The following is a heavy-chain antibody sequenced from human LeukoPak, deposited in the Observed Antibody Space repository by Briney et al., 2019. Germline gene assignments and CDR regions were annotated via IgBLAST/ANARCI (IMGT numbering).Heavy chain of an antibody. Sequence: PSETLSLTCTVSGGSISSSTYYRGWIRQPPGKGLEWIGNIYYGGSTFYNPSLKSRVTISLDTSKNQFSLKLSSVTAADTAVYFCARQCSSTSCYSYWGQGTLVTVSS. D-gene: IGHD2-2*01. V-gene: IGHV4-39*01. CDR1: GGSISSSTYY. CDR3: ARQCSSTSCYSY. J-gene: IGHJ4*02. CDR2: IYYGGST.